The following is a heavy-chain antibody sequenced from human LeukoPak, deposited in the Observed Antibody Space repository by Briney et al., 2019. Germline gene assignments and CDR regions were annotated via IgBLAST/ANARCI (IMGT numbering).Heavy chain of an antibody. D-gene: IGHD3-22*01. CDR1: GYTFTSYD. CDR3: ARDHGYYYDSSGYYFSPYYFDY. CDR2: MNPNSGTT. J-gene: IGHJ4*02. Sequence: ASVKVSCKASGYTFTSYDFNWVRQAPGQGPEWIGWMNPNSGTTGYAQKFQGRVTITRDTSASTAYMELSSLRSEDTAVYYCARDHGYYYDSSGYYFSPYYFDYWGQGTLVTVSS. V-gene: IGHV1-8*01.